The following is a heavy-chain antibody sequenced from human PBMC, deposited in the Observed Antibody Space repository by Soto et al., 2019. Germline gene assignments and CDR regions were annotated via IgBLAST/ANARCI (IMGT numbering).Heavy chain of an antibody. J-gene: IGHJ5*02. V-gene: IGHV2-5*01. Sequence: QITLKESGPPLVNPTQTLTLTCTFSGFSLSTSGVGVGWIRQPPGKALEWLALIYWNDDKRYSPSLKSRLTITKDTSKNLVVLTMSTMDAGETAAYYCAHKQQYQCQYDFWSGYPPVIWFDPWGQGPLVTASS. CDR1: GFSLSTSGVG. CDR2: IYWNDDK. CDR3: AHKQQYQCQYDFWSGYPPVIWFDP. D-gene: IGHD3-3*01.